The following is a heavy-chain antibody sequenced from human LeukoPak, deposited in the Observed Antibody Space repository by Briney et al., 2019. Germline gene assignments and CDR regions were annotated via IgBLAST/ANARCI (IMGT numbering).Heavy chain of an antibody. V-gene: IGHV3-48*03. CDR1: GFTFSSYA. Sequence: GGSLRLSCSASGFTFSSYAMHWVRQAPGKGLEWVSYISSSGSTIYYADSVKGRFTISRDNVKNSLYLQMNSLRAEDTAVYYCARDLSYSSGWYNDYWGQGTLVTVSS. CDR3: ARDLSYSSGWYNDY. CDR2: ISSSGSTI. D-gene: IGHD6-19*01. J-gene: IGHJ4*02.